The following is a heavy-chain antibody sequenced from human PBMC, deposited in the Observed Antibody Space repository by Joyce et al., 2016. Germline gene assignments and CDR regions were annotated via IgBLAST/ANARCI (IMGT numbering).Heavy chain of an antibody. CDR1: GFNFGIYW. CDR2: INQDGSEK. Sequence: EVQLVESGGGLVQPGGSLRLSCAASGFNFGIYWMSWVRHVPGKGLEWVANINQDGSEKYYVDSMEGRFTLSRDNAKNSLYLQMNSLRVEDTAVYYCARAVTKGTVDYWGQGTLVTVPS. V-gene: IGHV3-7*01. CDR3: ARAVTKGTVDY. J-gene: IGHJ4*02. D-gene: IGHD4-17*01.